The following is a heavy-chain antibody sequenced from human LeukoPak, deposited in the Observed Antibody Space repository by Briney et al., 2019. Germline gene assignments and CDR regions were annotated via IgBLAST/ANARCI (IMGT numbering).Heavy chain of an antibody. V-gene: IGHV4-30-2*02. Sequence: PSQTLSLTCTVSGGSISSGGYFWSWIRQPPGKGLEWIGYIFHSGSTYYNPSLKSRITISVDTSKNQFSLKLSSVTAADTAVYYCARTGAPNDRSTVTTAYYYYYMDVWGKGTTVTVSS. CDR2: IFHSGST. D-gene: IGHD4-11*01. J-gene: IGHJ6*03. CDR1: GGSISSGGYF. CDR3: ARTGAPNDRSTVTTAYYYYYMDV.